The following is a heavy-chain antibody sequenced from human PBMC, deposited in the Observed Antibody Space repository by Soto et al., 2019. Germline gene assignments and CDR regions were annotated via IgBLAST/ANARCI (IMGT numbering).Heavy chain of an antibody. CDR2: IYHSGNT. D-gene: IGHD3-22*01. CDR3: ARIVNKATSRLDY. J-gene: IGHJ4*02. CDR1: GFSISSGYY. V-gene: IGHV4-38-2*01. Sequence: SETLSLTCAVSGFSISSGYYWGWIRQPPGKGLEWIGNIYHSGNTYYNPSLKSRVTLSVDTSKNQFSLQLSSVTAADTAVYYCARIVNKATSRLDYWGQGTLVTVSS.